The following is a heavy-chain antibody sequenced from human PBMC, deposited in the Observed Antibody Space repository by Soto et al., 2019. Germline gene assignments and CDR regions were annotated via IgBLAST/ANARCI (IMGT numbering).Heavy chain of an antibody. D-gene: IGHD1-1*01. CDR3: AKGLDIYYYYAMDV. CDR2: ISGSGGST. CDR1: GFTFSSYA. Sequence: GGSLRLSCAASGFTFSSYAMSWVRQAPGKGLEWVSAISGSGGSTYYADSVKGRFTISRDNSKNTLYLQMNSLRAEDTAVYYCAKGLDIYYYYAMDVWGQGTTVTVSS. J-gene: IGHJ6*02. V-gene: IGHV3-23*01.